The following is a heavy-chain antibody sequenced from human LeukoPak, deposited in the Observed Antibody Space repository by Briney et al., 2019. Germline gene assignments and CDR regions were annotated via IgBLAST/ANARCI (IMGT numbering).Heavy chain of an antibody. CDR3: ARSSAARRTPVGPALSS. J-gene: IGHJ5*02. V-gene: IGHV3-33*08. D-gene: IGHD2-2*01. CDR1: GFTFSTYG. Sequence: GALRLSCAASGFTFSTYGMHWVRQAPGKGLEWVAVIWYGGSNTYYADSVKGRFTISRDNAKNSLYLQMNSLRAEDTAVYYCARSSAARRTPVGPALSSWGQGTLVTVSS. CDR2: IWYGGSNT.